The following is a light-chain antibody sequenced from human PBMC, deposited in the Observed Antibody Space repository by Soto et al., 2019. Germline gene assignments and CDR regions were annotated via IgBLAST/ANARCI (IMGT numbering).Light chain of an antibody. J-gene: IGLJ2*01. Sequence: QCVLTQPPSVSGAPGQRVTISCTGSSCNIGAGYDVHWYQQLPGTAPKLLIYGNSNRPSGVPDRFSGSKSGTSASLAITGLQAEDEADYYCQSYDSSLSVVFGGGTQLTVL. V-gene: IGLV1-40*01. CDR3: QSYDSSLSVV. CDR2: GNS. CDR1: SCNIGAGYD.